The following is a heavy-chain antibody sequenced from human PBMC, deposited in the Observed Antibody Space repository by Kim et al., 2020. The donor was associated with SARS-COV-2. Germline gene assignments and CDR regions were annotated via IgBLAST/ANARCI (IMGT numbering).Heavy chain of an antibody. V-gene: IGHV3-11*03. J-gene: IGHJ6*02. CDR3: ASVGYDYVWGSYGDYYYYYGRDV. CDR2: ISSSSSYT. D-gene: IGHD3-16*01. Sequence: GGSLRLSCAASGFTFSDYYMSWIRQAPGKGLEWVSYISSSSSYTTYADSVKGRFTISRDNAKNSLYLQMNSLRAEDTAVYYCASVGYDYVWGSYGDYYYYYGRDVWGQGTTVTVSS. CDR1: GFTFSDYY.